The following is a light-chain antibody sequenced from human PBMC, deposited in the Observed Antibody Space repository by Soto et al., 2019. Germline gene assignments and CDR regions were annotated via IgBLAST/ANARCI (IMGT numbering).Light chain of an antibody. CDR3: QSYDSGLSAHNYV. CDR2: ANS. V-gene: IGLV1-40*01. J-gene: IGLJ1*01. CDR1: SSNIGAGYD. Sequence: QSVLTQPPSVSGAPGQRVTISCTGTSSNIGAGYDVHWYQQLPGTAPKLLIYANSNRPSGVPDRFSGSKSGTSASLAITGLQAEDEAEYYCQSYDSGLSAHNYVFGTGTKVTVL.